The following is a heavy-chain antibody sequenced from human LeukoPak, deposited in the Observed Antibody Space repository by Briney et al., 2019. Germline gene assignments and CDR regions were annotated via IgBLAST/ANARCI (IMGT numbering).Heavy chain of an antibody. CDR2: ISRSGSSI. Sequence: GGSLRLSCAASGFTFSSYSVNWVRQAPGKGLEWVSHISRSGSSIFYADSVKGRFTISRDNAKNSLYLQMNSLRAEDTAVYYCARKGYSGYDSFDYWGQGTLVTVSS. D-gene: IGHD5-12*01. V-gene: IGHV3-48*04. CDR1: GFTFSSYS. J-gene: IGHJ4*02. CDR3: ARKGYSGYDSFDY.